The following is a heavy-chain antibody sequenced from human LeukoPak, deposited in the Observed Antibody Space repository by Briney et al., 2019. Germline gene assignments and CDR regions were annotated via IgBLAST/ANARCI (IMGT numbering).Heavy chain of an antibody. V-gene: IGHV1-18*01. CDR3: ARMTYYDILTGNHLDDAFDI. CDR2: ISAYNGNT. Sequence: GASVKVSCKASGYTFTSYGISWVRQAPGQGLEWMGWISAYNGNTNYAQKLQGRVTMTTDTSTSTAYMELRSLRSEDTAVYYCARMTYYDILTGNHLDDAFDIWGQGTMVTVSS. CDR1: GYTFTSYG. J-gene: IGHJ3*02. D-gene: IGHD3-9*01.